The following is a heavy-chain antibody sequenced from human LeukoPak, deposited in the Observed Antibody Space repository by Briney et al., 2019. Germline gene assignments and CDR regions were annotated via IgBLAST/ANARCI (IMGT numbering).Heavy chain of an antibody. J-gene: IGHJ4*02. V-gene: IGHV3-74*01. D-gene: IGHD4-23*01. CDR1: GFTFSSSW. CDR2: ITRDGSST. Sequence: GSLRLSCAASGFTFSSSWMHWVRQAPGKGLVWVSRITRDGSSTTYADSVKGRFTTSRDNAKNTLYLQMDSLRAEDTAVYYCAKTTHDYGGNTLDYWGQGTLVTVSS. CDR3: AKTTHDYGGNTLDY.